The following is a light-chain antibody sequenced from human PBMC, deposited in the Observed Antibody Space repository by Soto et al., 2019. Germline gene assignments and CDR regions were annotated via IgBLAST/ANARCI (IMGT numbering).Light chain of an antibody. Sequence: DIQMTQSPSTLSASIGDRVTITCRASQSIDRCLAWYQQKPGKAAKLLSYKASSLQTGVPSRFRGSGSGTEFTLTISSLQPDDFANYYCQHYNSYSRTFGQGTKVEVK. J-gene: IGKJ1*01. V-gene: IGKV1-5*03. CDR2: KAS. CDR1: QSIDRC. CDR3: QHYNSYSRT.